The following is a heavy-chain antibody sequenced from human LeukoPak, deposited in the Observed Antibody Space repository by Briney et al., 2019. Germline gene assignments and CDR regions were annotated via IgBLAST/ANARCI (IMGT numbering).Heavy chain of an antibody. D-gene: IGHD7-27*01. CDR3: ARINSGTLYGMDV. CDR2: MSTRGNNK. CDR1: GFTFSNYA. V-gene: IGHV3-21*01. Sequence: GGSLRLSCAASGFTFSNYAMNWVRQAPGKGLECVASMSTRGNNKYYADSLRGRLTISRDNARNAVSLQMDSLRPDDTAVYYCARINSGTLYGMDVWGKETTVTVSS. J-gene: IGHJ6*04.